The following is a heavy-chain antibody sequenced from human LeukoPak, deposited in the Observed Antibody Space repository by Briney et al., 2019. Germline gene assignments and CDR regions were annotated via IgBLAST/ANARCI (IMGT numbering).Heavy chain of an antibody. CDR2: ISAYNGNT. CDR3: PRDRSRHTAMDKVSLDY. J-gene: IGHJ4*02. CDR1: GYTFTSYG. D-gene: IGHD5-18*01. V-gene: IGHV1-18*01. Sequence: ASVKVSCKASGYTFTSYGISWVRQAPGQGLEWMGWISAYNGNTNYAQKLQGRVTMTTDTSTSTAYMELRSLRSDDTAVYYCPRDRSRHTAMDKVSLDYWGQGTLVTVSS.